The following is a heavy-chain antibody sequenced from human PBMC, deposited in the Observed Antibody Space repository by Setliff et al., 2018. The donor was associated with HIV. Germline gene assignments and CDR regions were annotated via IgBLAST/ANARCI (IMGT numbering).Heavy chain of an antibody. CDR1: GYSVSSGYY. D-gene: IGHD2-15*01. V-gene: IGHV4-38-2*01. CDR2: MYYTGTT. CDR3: ARGVGIGGNWFDP. J-gene: IGHJ5*02. Sequence: SETLSLTCAVSGYSVSSGYYWAWIRQAPGKGLQWIGQMYYTGTTDYNPSLSSRVTISQDKSRNQFSLKLTSLTATDTAIYYCARGVGIGGNWFDPWGQGIMVTVSS.